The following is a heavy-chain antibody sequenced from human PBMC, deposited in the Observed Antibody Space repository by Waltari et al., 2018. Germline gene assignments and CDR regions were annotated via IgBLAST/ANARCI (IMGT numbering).Heavy chain of an antibody. CDR3: ARTRDFYGSGSYSGSDY. D-gene: IGHD3-10*01. Sequence: QVQLQESGPGLVKPSQTLSLTCTVSGGSISSSGYYWSWIRQPPGKGLEWIGYIYYSGSTYYNPALKSRVTILVATSKSQFSLKLSSVTAADTAVYYCARTRDFYGSGSYSGSDYWGQGTLVTVSS. CDR1: GGSISSSGYY. CDR2: IYYSGST. V-gene: IGHV4-31*03. J-gene: IGHJ4*02.